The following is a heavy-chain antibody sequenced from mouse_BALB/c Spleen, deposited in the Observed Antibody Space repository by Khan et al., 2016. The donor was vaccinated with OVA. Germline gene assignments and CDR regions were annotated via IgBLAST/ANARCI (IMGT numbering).Heavy chain of an antibody. CDR2: TSSGGDYT. CDR3: ASHLTGSFAY. D-gene: IGHD4-1*01. Sequence: EVKLVESGGDLVKPGGSLKFSCAASGFTFSSYSMSWVRQTPDKRLEWVATTSSGGDYTYYSDNVKGRFTISRDNAKNTLYLQMSSLKSEDTARYYCASHLTGSFAYWGQGTLVTVSA. CDR1: GFTFSSYS. J-gene: IGHJ3*01. V-gene: IGHV5-6*01.